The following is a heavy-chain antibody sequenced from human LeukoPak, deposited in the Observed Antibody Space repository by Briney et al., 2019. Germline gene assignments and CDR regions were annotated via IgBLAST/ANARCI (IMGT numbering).Heavy chain of an antibody. CDR1: GFTFSSYS. J-gene: IGHJ4*02. Sequence: GESLKISCAASGFTFSSYSMNWVRQAPGKGLEWVSSISSSSSYIYYADSVKGRFTISRDNAKNSLYLQMNSLRAEDTAVYYCARDSGSSWSHYWGQGTLVTVSS. V-gene: IGHV3-21*01. CDR3: ARDSGSSWSHY. CDR2: ISSSSSYI. D-gene: IGHD6-13*01.